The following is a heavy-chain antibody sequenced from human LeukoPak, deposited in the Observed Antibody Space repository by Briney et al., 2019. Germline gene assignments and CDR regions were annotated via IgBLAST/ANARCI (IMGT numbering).Heavy chain of an antibody. J-gene: IGHJ4*02. CDR1: GYTLTELS. CDR2: FDPEDGET. V-gene: IGHV1-24*01. Sequence: GASVKVSCKVSGYTLTELSMHWVRQAPGKGLEWMGGFDPEDGETIYAQKFQGRVTMTEDTSTDTAYMELSSLRSEDTAVYYCARVSRPMTTVTTLFDYWGQGTLVTVSS. D-gene: IGHD4-17*01. CDR3: ARVSRPMTTVTTLFDY.